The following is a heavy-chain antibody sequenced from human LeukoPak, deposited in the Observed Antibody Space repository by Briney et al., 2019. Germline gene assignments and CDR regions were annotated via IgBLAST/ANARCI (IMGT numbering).Heavy chain of an antibody. CDR2: IHYSGRA. Sequence: SESLSLTCTVSGDSIRCSYWTWVRQPPGQGLEWIGQIHYSGRADYNPSLKRRITISVDTSKNQMSLTLTSVTAADTAIYYCVKFGVDYDMGVWGQGTTVTVS. D-gene: IGHD3-16*01. V-gene: IGHV4-59*01. J-gene: IGHJ6*02. CDR3: VKFGVDYDMGV. CDR1: GDSIRCSY.